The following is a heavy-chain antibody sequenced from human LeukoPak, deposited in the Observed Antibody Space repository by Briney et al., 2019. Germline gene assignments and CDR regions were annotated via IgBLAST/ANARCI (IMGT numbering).Heavy chain of an antibody. Sequence: ASVKVSCKASGYTFSTYDINWVRQATGQGLEWMGWMNPNSGRTGYAQKFEGRVTMTRNTSITTAYMELSSLRFEDTAVYYCARGWGSGSSYDYWGQGTLVTVSS. D-gene: IGHD1-26*01. V-gene: IGHV1-8*01. CDR3: ARGWGSGSSYDY. CDR2: MNPNSGRT. CDR1: GYTFSTYD. J-gene: IGHJ4*02.